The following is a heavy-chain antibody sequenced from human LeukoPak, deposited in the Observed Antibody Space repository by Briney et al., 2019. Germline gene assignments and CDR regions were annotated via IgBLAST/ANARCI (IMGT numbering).Heavy chain of an antibody. Sequence: SVKVSCKASGGTFSSHAIAWVRQAPGQGPEWMGGIIPISGTADYARKFQGRVTITTDQSTSTAYMELSSLTSDDTAVYYCARGLQYQLLKALRYYYMDVWGEGTTVTVSS. CDR3: ARGLQYQLLKALRYYYMDV. V-gene: IGHV1-69*05. CDR2: IIPISGTA. J-gene: IGHJ6*03. D-gene: IGHD2-2*01. CDR1: GGTFSSHA.